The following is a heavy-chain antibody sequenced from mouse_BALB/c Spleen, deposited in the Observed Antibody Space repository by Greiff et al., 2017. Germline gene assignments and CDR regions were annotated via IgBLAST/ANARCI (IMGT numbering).Heavy chain of an antibody. CDR1: GFTFSSYA. CDR3: ARGGNYYDY. CDR2: ISSGGSYT. V-gene: IGHV5-9-4*01. Sequence: EVNVVESGGGLVKPGGSLKLSCAASGFTFSSYAMSWVRQSPEKRLEWVAEISSGGSYTYYPDTVTGRFTISRDNAKNTLYLEMSSLMSEDTAMYYCARGGNYYDYWGQGTTLTVSS. J-gene: IGHJ2*01.